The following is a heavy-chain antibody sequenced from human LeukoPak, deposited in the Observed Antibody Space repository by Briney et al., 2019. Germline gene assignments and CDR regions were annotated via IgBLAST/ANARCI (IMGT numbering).Heavy chain of an antibody. V-gene: IGHV3-7*05. J-gene: IGHJ5*02. CDR1: GFTFSNYW. Sequence: GGSLRLSCAASGFTFSNYWMIWVRQAPGKGLEWVGNIKQDGSEKRYADSVRGRFTISRDNAQTSLYLQMNSLRAEDTAVYYCARASDPWLQLTWGQGTLVTASS. CDR3: ARASDPWLQLT. D-gene: IGHD5-24*01. CDR2: IKQDGSEK.